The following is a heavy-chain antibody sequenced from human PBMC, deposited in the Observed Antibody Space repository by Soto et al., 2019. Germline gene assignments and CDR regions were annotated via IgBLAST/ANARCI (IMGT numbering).Heavy chain of an antibody. CDR3: ARSVADDLVAFDI. V-gene: IGHV1-45*02. D-gene: IGHD2-15*01. CDR2: ITPFNGNT. Sequence: GASVKVSCKTSGYTFTYRYLHWVRQAPGQALEWMGWITPFNGNTNYAQKFQDRVTITRDRSMSTAYMELSSLRSEDTAMYYCARSVADDLVAFDIWGQGTMVTVS. J-gene: IGHJ3*02. CDR1: GYTFTYRY.